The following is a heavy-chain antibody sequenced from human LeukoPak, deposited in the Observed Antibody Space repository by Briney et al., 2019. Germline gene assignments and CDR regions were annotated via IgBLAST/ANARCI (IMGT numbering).Heavy chain of an antibody. D-gene: IGHD1-26*01. J-gene: IGHJ3*02. CDR1: GYTFASYD. CDR3: AREETLGVKDAFDI. Sequence: GASVKVSCKASGYTFASYDINWVRQATGQGLEWMGWMNPNSGNTGYAQKFQGRVTMTRNTSISTAYMELSSLRSEDTAVYYCAREETLGVKDAFDIWGQGTMVTVSS. CDR2: MNPNSGNT. V-gene: IGHV1-8*01.